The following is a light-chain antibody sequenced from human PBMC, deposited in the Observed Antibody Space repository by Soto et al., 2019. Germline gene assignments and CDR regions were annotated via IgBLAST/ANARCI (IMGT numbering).Light chain of an antibody. CDR1: SGDVGAYNY. CDR3: ISYTSTSTDV. CDR2: EVT. V-gene: IGLV2-14*01. J-gene: IGLJ1*01. Sequence: QSALTQPASVSGSLGQSITISCTGTSGDVGAYNYVSWYQQHPGKAPKLMIYEVTNRPSGVSNRFSGSKSGNTASLTISGLQAEDEADYYCISYTSTSTDVFGTGTKLTVL.